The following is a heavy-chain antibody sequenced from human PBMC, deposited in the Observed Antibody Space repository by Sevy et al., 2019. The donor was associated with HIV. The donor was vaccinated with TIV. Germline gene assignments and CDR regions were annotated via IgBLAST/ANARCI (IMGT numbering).Heavy chain of an antibody. CDR1: GFILRNYV. CDR3: ARDQAGPSDDYYYYYGMDL. Sequence: GGSLRLSCAASGFILRNYVMHWVRQAPGKGLEWVAAVSFDGSDKFYADSVKGRFTISRDNSKNRLYLKTNSLRAEDTAVYYCARDQAGPSDDYYYYYGMDLWGQGTTVTVSS. CDR2: VSFDGSDK. V-gene: IGHV3-30-3*01. J-gene: IGHJ6*02. D-gene: IGHD3-10*01.